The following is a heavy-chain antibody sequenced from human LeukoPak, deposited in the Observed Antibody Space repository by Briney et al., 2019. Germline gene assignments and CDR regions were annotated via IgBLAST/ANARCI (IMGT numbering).Heavy chain of an antibody. CDR2: IKQDGSEK. J-gene: IGHJ4*02. V-gene: IGHV3-7*01. CDR3: ARDRGRSSWYGGLLGY. Sequence: GGSLRPSCAASGFTFSSYWMSWVRQAPGKGLEWVANIKQDGSEKYYVDSVKGRFTISRDNAKNSLYLQMNSLRAEDTAVYYCARDRGRSSWYGGLLGYWGQGTLVTVSS. CDR1: GFTFSSYW. D-gene: IGHD6-13*01.